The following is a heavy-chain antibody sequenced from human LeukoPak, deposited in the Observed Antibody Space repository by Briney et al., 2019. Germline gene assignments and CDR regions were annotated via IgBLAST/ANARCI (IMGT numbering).Heavy chain of an antibody. J-gene: IGHJ4*02. D-gene: IGHD3-3*01. Sequence: GRSLRLSCAASAFTFSSYAMHWVRRAPGEGLEYVSAISSNGGSTYYANSVKGRFTISRDNSNNTLYLQMGSLRAEDMAVYYCARGGITIFGVAYFDYWGQGTLVTVSS. CDR1: AFTFSSYA. V-gene: IGHV3-64*01. CDR3: ARGGITIFGVAYFDY. CDR2: ISSNGGST.